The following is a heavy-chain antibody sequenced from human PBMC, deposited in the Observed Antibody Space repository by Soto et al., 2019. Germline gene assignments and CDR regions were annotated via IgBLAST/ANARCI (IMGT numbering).Heavy chain of an antibody. Sequence: PGGSLRLSCVGSGFDVTANCMRWVRQAPGKGLECVSIVCTGGATHYADSVKGRFTISRDRSKNTVHLQMNNVRAEDTAVYYCVRDKRKISGIFPGYWGQGTQVTVSS. V-gene: IGHV3-53*01. CDR3: VRDKRKISGIFPGY. J-gene: IGHJ4*02. D-gene: IGHD2-21*01. CDR1: GFDVTANC. CDR2: VCTGGAT.